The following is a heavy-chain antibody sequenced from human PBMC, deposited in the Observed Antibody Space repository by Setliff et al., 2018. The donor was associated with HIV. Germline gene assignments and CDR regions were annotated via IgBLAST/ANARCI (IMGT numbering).Heavy chain of an antibody. CDR1: GFVFRDHS. CDR2: ISGTGTTV. CDR3: VRDQLRHPERWDFDF. V-gene: IGHV3-48*01. D-gene: IGHD1-26*01. Sequence: GGSLRLSCTASGFVFRDHSLHWVRQAPGGGLEWLSYISGTGTTVSYADSVRGRFIIFRDSVSNVLYLQMKSLRVEDTALYYCVRDQLRHPERWDFDFWGQGTLVTVSS. J-gene: IGHJ4*02.